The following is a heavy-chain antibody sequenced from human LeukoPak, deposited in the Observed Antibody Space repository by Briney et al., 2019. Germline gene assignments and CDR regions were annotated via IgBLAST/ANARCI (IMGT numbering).Heavy chain of an antibody. V-gene: IGHV4-59*01. CDR3: ARDYSNYIIDY. CDR2: VYYSGST. CDR1: GGSISTYY. J-gene: IGHJ4*02. Sequence: SETLSLTCTVSGGSISTYYWSWIRQPPGKGLEWIGYVYYSGSTNYNPSLKSRVTISVDTSKNQFSLTLSSVTAADTAVYYCARDYSNYIIDYWGQGTLVTVYS. D-gene: IGHD4-11*01.